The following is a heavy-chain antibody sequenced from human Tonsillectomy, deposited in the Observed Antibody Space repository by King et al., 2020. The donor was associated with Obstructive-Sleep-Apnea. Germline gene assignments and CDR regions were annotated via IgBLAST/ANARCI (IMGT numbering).Heavy chain of an antibody. CDR3: ARRWGVAEPDGVYYYGLDV. Sequence: VQLVQSGAEVKKPGASVKVSCKASGYTFISYGISWVRQAPGQGLEWTGWISAYNGNTNYAQKLQGRVTMTTDTSTSTAYMELRSLRSDDTAVYYCARRWGVAEPDGVYYYGLDVWGQGTTVTVSS. V-gene: IGHV1-18*01. CDR2: ISAYNGNT. CDR1: GYTFISYG. J-gene: IGHJ6*02. D-gene: IGHD2-15*01.